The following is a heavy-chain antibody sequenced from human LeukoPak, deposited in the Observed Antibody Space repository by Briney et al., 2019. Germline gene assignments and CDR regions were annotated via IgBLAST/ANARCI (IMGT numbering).Heavy chain of an antibody. CDR2: IYHSGST. D-gene: IGHD1-26*01. CDR3: ARLSIVGATSP. CDR1: GVSFRGYY. Sequence: SETLSLTCAVCGVSFRGYYWICIGQPPGKGLEGIGEIYHSGSTNYNPSLKSRVTISVDTSKNQFSLKLSSVTAADTAVYYCARLSIVGATSPWGQGTLVTVSS. V-gene: IGHV4-34*01. J-gene: IGHJ5*02.